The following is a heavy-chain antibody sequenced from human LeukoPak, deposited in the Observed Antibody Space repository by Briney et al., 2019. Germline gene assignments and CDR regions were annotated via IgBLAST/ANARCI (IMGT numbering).Heavy chain of an antibody. V-gene: IGHV3-53*01. CDR1: GFTVSSNY. D-gene: IGHD3-22*01. J-gene: IGHJ4*02. Sequence: GGSLRLSCAASGFTVSSNYMSWVRQAPGKGLEWVSVTYSGGSTYYADSVKGRFTISRDNSKNTLYLQMNSLRAEDTAVYYCAREDGMIRNFDYWGQGTLVTVSS. CDR2: TYSGGST. CDR3: AREDGMIRNFDY.